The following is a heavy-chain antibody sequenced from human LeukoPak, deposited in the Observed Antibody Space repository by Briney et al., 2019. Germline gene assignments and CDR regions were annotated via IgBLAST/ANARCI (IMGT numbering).Heavy chain of an antibody. CDR1: GFTFSSYG. V-gene: IGHV3-30*03. CDR3: ASESGPYSGSWIDY. CDR2: ISFDGSNE. Sequence: PGGSLRLSCAASGFTFSSYGMHWVRQAPGKGLEWVAVISFDGSNEYYADSVKGRFTISRDNSKNTLYLQVNSLRAEDTAVYYCASESGPYSGSWIDYWGQGTLVTVSS. J-gene: IGHJ4*02. D-gene: IGHD6-13*01.